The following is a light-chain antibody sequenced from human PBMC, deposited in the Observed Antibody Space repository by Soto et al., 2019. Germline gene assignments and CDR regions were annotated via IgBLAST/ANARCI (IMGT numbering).Light chain of an antibody. V-gene: IGLV2-23*02. CDR2: EVS. J-gene: IGLJ3*02. CDR3: CSYAGRSTWV. Sequence: QSALTQPASVSGSPGQSITISCTGTTSDIGTFNYVSWYQQHPGKAPKLMIFEVSNRPSGVSNRFSGSKSGNTASLNISGLQADDEADYYCCSYAGRSTWVFGGGTKLTVL. CDR1: TSDIGTFNY.